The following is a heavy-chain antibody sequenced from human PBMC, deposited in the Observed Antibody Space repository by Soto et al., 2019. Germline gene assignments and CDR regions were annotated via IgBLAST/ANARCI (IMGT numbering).Heavy chain of an antibody. CDR1: GGSISSYY. D-gene: IGHD6-6*01. CDR2: ISYSGST. V-gene: IGHV4-59*08. Sequence: SETLSLTCTVSGGSISSYYWSWIRQPPGKGLEWIGYISYSGSTNYNPSLKSRITISVDTSNNRFSLKLSSVTAADTAVYYCAKYSTTYRWFDPWGQGTLVTVSS. CDR3: AKYSTTYRWFDP. J-gene: IGHJ5*02.